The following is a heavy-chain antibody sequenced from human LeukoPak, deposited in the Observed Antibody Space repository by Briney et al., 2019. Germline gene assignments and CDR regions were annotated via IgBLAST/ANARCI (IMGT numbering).Heavy chain of an antibody. CDR1: GFTFSSYA. D-gene: IGHD4-17*01. J-gene: IGHJ4*02. Sequence: GGSLRLSCAASGFTFSSYAMSWVRQAPGKGLEWVSAISGSGGSTYYADSVKGRFTVSRDNSKNTLYLQMNSLRAEDTAVYYCAKLGTVTTSEFDYWGQGTLVTVSS. CDR3: AKLGTVTTSEFDY. CDR2: ISGSGGST. V-gene: IGHV3-23*01.